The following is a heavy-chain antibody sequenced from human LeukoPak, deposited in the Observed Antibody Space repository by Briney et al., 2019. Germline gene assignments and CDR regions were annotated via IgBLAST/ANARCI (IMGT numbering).Heavy chain of an antibody. CDR2: IIPILGIA. V-gene: IGHV1-69*04. CDR1: GYTFTSYG. D-gene: IGHD3-22*01. Sequence: SVKVSCKASGYTFTSYGISWVRQAPGQGLEWMGRIIPILGIANYAQKFQGRVTITADKSTSTAYMELSSLRSEDTAVYYCARESRAPYDSSGYYRHAEYFQHWGRGTLVTVSS. J-gene: IGHJ1*01. CDR3: ARESRAPYDSSGYYRHAEYFQH.